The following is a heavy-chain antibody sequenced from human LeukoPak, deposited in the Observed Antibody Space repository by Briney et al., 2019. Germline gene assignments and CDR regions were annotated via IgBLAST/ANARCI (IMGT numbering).Heavy chain of an antibody. Sequence: GGSLRLSCAASGFTVSSNYMSWVRQAPGKGLEWVSVIYSGGSTYYADSVKGRFTISRDNSKNTLYLQMNSLRAEDTAVYYCAKSQQLARAFDIWGQGTMVTVSS. CDR1: GFTVSSNY. CDR2: IYSGGST. CDR3: AKSQQLARAFDI. J-gene: IGHJ3*02. V-gene: IGHV3-53*01. D-gene: IGHD6-13*01.